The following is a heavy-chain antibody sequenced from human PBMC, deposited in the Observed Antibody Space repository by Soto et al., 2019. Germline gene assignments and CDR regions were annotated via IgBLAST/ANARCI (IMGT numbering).Heavy chain of an antibody. D-gene: IGHD5-12*01. CDR1: GFTIRNYA. CDR2: ISGTTDRR. V-gene: IGHV3-23*02. CDR3: EGSWT. Sequence: EVQVLESGGGLVQPGGSLRLSCAASGFTIRNYAVSWVRQAPGKALEWVAGISGTTDRRYYRDSVEGRFTIFKDTSKNTLYLEMNSLRAEDTALYRCEGSWTWGQGTLVTVSS. J-gene: IGHJ1*01.